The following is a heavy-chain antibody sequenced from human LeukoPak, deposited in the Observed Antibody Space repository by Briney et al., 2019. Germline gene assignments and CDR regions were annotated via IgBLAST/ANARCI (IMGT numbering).Heavy chain of an antibody. Sequence: GGSLRLSCAASGFTFSSYEMNWVRQAPGKGLEWVSYISSSGSTIYYADPVKGRFTISRDNAKNSLYLQMNSLRAEDTAVYYCAKDDYGGNSVSDYWGQGTLVTVSS. CDR1: GFTFSSYE. CDR2: ISSSGSTI. V-gene: IGHV3-48*03. J-gene: IGHJ4*02. D-gene: IGHD4-23*01. CDR3: AKDDYGGNSVSDY.